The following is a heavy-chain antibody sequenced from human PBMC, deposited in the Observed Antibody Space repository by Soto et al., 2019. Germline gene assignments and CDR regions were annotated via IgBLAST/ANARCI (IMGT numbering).Heavy chain of an antibody. V-gene: IGHV3-23*01. Sequence: LGWSLRLSCAASGFTFGSYAMSWVRQAPGKGLEWVSAISGSGGSTYYADSVKGRFTISRDNSKNTLYLQMNSLRAEDTAVYYCTKNALQRAVVAPNWFDPCGQGTMGTVSS. CDR2: ISGSGGST. D-gene: IGHD6-19*01. J-gene: IGHJ5*02. CDR3: TKNALQRAVVAPNWFDP. CDR1: GFTFGSYA.